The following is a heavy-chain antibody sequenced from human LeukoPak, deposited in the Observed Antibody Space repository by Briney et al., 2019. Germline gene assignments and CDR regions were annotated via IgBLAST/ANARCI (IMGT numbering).Heavy chain of an antibody. D-gene: IGHD6-13*01. V-gene: IGHV1-8*01. CDR2: INPNSGRT. J-gene: IGHJ4*02. Sequence: WASVTVSCKASGYTFTSSDINWVRQAAGQGLEWMGWINPNSGRTGYAQKFQGRVTMTANTSISTAYMELSSLRFDDTAVYYCARGRSGLAAAGTYDYWGQGPLMTVSS. CDR3: ARGRSGLAAAGTYDY. CDR1: GYTFTSSD.